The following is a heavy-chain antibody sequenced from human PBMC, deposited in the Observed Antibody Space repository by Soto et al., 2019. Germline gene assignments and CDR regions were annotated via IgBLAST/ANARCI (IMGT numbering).Heavy chain of an antibody. D-gene: IGHD3-3*01. V-gene: IGHV5-51*01. CDR2: IYPGDSDT. Sequence: PGESLKISCKGSGYSFTSYWIGWVRQMPGKGLEWMGIIYPGDSDTRYSPSSQGQVTISADKSISTAYLQWSSLKASDTAMYYCARLYYDFWSGETTYYYYGMDVWGQGTTVTVSS. J-gene: IGHJ6*02. CDR1: GYSFTSYW. CDR3: ARLYYDFWSGETTYYYYGMDV.